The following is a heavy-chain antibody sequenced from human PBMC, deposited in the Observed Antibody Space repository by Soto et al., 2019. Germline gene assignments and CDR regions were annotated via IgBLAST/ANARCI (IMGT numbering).Heavy chain of an antibody. Sequence: EVQLLESGGGLVQPGGSLRLSCAASGFTFSSYAMSWVRQAPGKGLEWVSVISGSGGSTYYADSVKGRFTISSDNHKNTLDLQTNRLGHEETAVYYCAKDRVYHIWGSYRPHSDFDYWGQGTLVSVSS. J-gene: IGHJ4*02. D-gene: IGHD3-16*02. CDR1: GFTFSSYA. V-gene: IGHV3-23*01. CDR3: AKDRVYHIWGSYRPHSDFDY. CDR2: ISGSGGST.